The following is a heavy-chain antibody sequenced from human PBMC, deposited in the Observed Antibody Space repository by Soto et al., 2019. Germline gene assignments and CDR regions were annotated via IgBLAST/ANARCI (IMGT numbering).Heavy chain of an antibody. CDR3: ARLLRSPRQYYFDY. J-gene: IGHJ4*02. CDR1: GGTFSSYA. CDR2: IIPIFGTA. D-gene: IGHD1-26*01. V-gene: IGHV1-69*01. Sequence: QVQLVQSGAEVKKPGSSVKVSCKASGGTFSSYAISWVRQAPGQGLEWMGGIIPIFGTANYAQKFQGRVTITADESTSTAYMEPSSLRSEDTAVYYCARLLRSPRQYYFDYWGQGTLVTVSS.